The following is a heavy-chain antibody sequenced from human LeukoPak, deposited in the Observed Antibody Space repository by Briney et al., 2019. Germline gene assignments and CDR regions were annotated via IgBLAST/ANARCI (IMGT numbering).Heavy chain of an antibody. D-gene: IGHD3-10*01. Sequence: GASVKVSCKASGYTFTSYYMHWVRQAPGQGLEWMGIINPSGGSTSYAQKFQGRVTMTRDMSTSTVYMELSSLRSEDTAVYYCAKVVGLGELILHYMDVWGKGTTVTISS. CDR1: GYTFTSYY. CDR3: AKVVGLGELILHYMDV. CDR2: INPSGGST. J-gene: IGHJ6*03. V-gene: IGHV1-46*01.